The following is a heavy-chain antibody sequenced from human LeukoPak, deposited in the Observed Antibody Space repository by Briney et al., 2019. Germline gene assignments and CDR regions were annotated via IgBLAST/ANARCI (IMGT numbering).Heavy chain of an antibody. V-gene: IGHV3-21*01. D-gene: IGHD6-13*01. CDR1: GFTFSSYS. CDR3: ARAGSVAGSSRPFDY. CDR2: ISSSSSYI. Sequence: GGSLRLSCAASGFTFSSYSMNWVRQAPGKGLEWVSSISSSSSYIYYADSVKGRFTISRDNAKNSLYLQMNSLRAEDTAVYYCARAGSVAGSSRPFDYWGQGTLVTVSS. J-gene: IGHJ4*02.